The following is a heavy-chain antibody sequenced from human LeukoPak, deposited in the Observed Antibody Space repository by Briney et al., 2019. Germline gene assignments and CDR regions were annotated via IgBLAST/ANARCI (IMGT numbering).Heavy chain of an antibody. V-gene: IGHV3-7*01. CDR2: IKQDGSEK. CDR1: GFTFSSYW. J-gene: IGHJ4*02. D-gene: IGHD2-2*01. CDR3: AKGHVGYQLLAYFDY. Sequence: PGGSLRLSCAASGFTFSSYWMSWVRQAPGKGLEWVANIKQDGSEKYYVDSVKGRFTISRDNAKNSLYLQMDSLRAEDTAVYYCAKGHVGYQLLAYFDYWGQGTLVTVSS.